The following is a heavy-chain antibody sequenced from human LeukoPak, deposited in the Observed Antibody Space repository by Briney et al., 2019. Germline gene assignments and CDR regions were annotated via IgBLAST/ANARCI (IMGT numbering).Heavy chain of an antibody. CDR1: GVSFSGYY. V-gene: IGHV4-34*01. CDR2: INHSGST. Sequence: SQTLSLTCAVYGVSFSGYYWSWIRQPPGKGLEWIGEINHSGSTNYNPSLKSRVTISVDTSKNQFSLKLSSVTAADTAVYYCARPRLATNGLDCSSTSCYTHPFDYWGQGTLVTVSS. D-gene: IGHD2-2*02. J-gene: IGHJ4*02. CDR3: ARPRLATNGLDCSSTSCYTHPFDY.